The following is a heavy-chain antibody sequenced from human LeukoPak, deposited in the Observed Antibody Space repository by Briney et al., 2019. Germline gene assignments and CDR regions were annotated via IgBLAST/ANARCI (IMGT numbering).Heavy chain of an antibody. CDR1: GFTLSMYW. V-gene: IGHV3-7*01. CDR3: AREPYGGLFDY. J-gene: IGHJ4*02. D-gene: IGHD4-17*01. Sequence: GGSLRLSCSVSGFTLSMYWMSWVRQAPGKGLEWVANIKQDGSEEYYADSVKGRFTISRDNAKNSLYLQMNSLRAEDTAVYYCAREPYGGLFDYWGQGTLVTVSS. CDR2: IKQDGSEE.